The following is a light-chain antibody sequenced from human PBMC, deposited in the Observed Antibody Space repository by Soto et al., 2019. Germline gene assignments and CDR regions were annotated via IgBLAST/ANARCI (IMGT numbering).Light chain of an antibody. J-gene: IGKJ3*01. Sequence: DVQMTQSPSTLSASVGDRVTMICRDSRNISNWLTGYQQKPEKAPKLLIYQASSLESEVPSRFIRSRSLSQFTLTIIGMHFVDFAIYKIQPCGMSSTFDSGTNLDN. V-gene: IGKV1-5*03. CDR1: RNISNW. CDR2: QAS. CDR3: QPCGMSST.